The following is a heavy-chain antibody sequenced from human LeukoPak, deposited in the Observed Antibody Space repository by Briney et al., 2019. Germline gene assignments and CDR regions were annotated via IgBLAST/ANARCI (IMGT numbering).Heavy chain of an antibody. CDR3: AKDRDLIVGATTDFDY. J-gene: IGHJ4*02. CDR1: GFTFSSYG. CDR2: IRYDGSNK. D-gene: IGHD1-26*01. Sequence: GGSLRLSCEASGFTFSSYGMHWVRQAPGKGLEWVAFIRYDGSNKYYADSVKGRFTISRDNSKNTLYLQMNSLRAEDTAVYYCAKDRDLIVGATTDFDYWGQGTLVTVSS. V-gene: IGHV3-30*02.